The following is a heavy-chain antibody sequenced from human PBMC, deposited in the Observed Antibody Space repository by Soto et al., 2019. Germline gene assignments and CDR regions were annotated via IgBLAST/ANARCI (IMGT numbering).Heavy chain of an antibody. CDR1: GFTFSSYG. D-gene: IGHD1-1*01. Sequence: QVQLVESGGGVVQPGRSLRLSCAASGFTFSSYGMHWVRQAPGKGLEWVAVIPYDGSNRYYADSVKGRFTISRDNSKNTLNLHMSSLRAEDTAVYYCAKGKGMNDYYGMDVWGQGTTVTVSS. V-gene: IGHV3-30*18. J-gene: IGHJ6*02. CDR3: AKGKGMNDYYGMDV. CDR2: IPYDGSNR.